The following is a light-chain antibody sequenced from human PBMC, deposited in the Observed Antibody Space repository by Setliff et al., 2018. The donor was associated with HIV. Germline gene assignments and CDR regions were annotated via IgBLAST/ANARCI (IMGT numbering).Light chain of an antibody. CDR3: SSYTSSGTLFV. CDR1: NSDIGGYDY. J-gene: IGLJ1*01. V-gene: IGLV2-14*01. CDR2: EVS. Sequence: QSALTQPASVSGSPGQSITISCTGTNSDIGGYDYVYWYQQQPGKAPKLMIYEVSGRPSGVSYRFSGSKSGTTASLTISGLQTEDEADYFRSSYTSSGTLFVFGTGTKVTVL.